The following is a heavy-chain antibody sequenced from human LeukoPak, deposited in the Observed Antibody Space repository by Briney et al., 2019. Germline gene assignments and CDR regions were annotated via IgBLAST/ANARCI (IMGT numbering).Heavy chain of an antibody. D-gene: IGHD4-17*01. Sequence: SETLSLTCTVSGGSISSYYWSWIRQPPGKGLEWIGYIYYSGSTSYNPSLKSRVTISVDTSKNQFSLRLTSVTAADTAVYYCAREGRQDYVYFDCWGQGTLVTVSS. V-gene: IGHV4-59*01. CDR1: GGSISSYY. CDR2: IYYSGST. CDR3: AREGRQDYVYFDC. J-gene: IGHJ4*02.